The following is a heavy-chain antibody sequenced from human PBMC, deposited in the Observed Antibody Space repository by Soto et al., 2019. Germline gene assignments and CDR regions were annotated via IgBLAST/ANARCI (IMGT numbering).Heavy chain of an antibody. J-gene: IGHJ6*02. V-gene: IGHV4-30-2*01. D-gene: IGHD6-13*01. CDR3: ARAAAVYYYGMDV. Sequence: PSETLSLTCAVSGGSISSGGYSWSWIRQPPGKGLEWIGYIYHSGSTYYNPSLKSRVTISVDRSKNQFSLKLSSVTAADTAVYYCARAAAVYYYGMDVWRQGTTVTVSS. CDR2: IYHSGST. CDR1: GGSISSGGYS.